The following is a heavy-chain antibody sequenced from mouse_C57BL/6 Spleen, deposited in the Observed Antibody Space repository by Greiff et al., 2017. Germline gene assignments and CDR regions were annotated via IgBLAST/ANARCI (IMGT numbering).Heavy chain of an antibody. CDR3: AREDYYGSSYETWFAY. J-gene: IGHJ3*01. Sequence: VKLVESEGGLVQPGSSMKLSCTASGFTFSDYYMAWVRQVPEKGLEWVANINYDGSSTYYLDSLKSRFIISRDNAKKILYLQMSSLKSEDTATYYCAREDYYGSSYETWFAYWGQGTLVTVSA. CDR1: GFTFSDYY. CDR2: INYDGSST. V-gene: IGHV5-16*01. D-gene: IGHD1-1*01.